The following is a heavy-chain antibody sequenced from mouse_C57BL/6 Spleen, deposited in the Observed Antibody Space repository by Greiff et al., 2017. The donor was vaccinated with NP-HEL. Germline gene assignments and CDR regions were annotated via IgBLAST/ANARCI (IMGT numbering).Heavy chain of an antibody. V-gene: IGHV5-9*01. CDR3: ARHSYYFDY. CDR2: ISGGGGNT. CDR1: GFTFGAYP. J-gene: IGHJ2*01. Sequence: EVKLMESGGGLVKPGGSLNLPWEASGFTFGAYPMSWVRQTPEKRLEGVATISGGGGNTYYPDSVKGRFTISRDNAKNTLYLQMSSLRSEDTALYYCARHSYYFDYWGQGTTLTVSS.